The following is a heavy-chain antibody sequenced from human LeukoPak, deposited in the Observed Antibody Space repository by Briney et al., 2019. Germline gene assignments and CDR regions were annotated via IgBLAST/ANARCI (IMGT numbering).Heavy chain of an antibody. CDR3: VKELDYYGSTEEYYGGVDAFDF. D-gene: IGHD3-22*01. Sequence: SLRLSCAASGFTFSSYGMHWVRQAPGKGLEWVAVISYDGSNKYYADSVKGRFTISRDNSKNTLYLQMNSLRAGDTAIYYCVKELDYYGSTEEYYGGVDAFDFWGQGTMVTVSS. CDR1: GFTFSSYG. CDR2: ISYDGSNK. V-gene: IGHV3-30*18. J-gene: IGHJ3*01.